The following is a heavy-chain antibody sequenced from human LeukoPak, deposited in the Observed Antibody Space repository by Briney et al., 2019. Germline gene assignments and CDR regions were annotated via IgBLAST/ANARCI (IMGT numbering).Heavy chain of an antibody. CDR3: ARGWGADY. Sequence: SETLSLTCAVYGGSFSGYYWSWIRQPPGKGLEWIGEINHSGNTNYNPSLKSRVTISVDTSKNQFSLKLSSVTAADTAVYYCARGWGADYWGQGTLVTVSS. J-gene: IGHJ4*02. D-gene: IGHD1-26*01. CDR1: GGSFSGYY. V-gene: IGHV4-34*01. CDR2: INHSGNT.